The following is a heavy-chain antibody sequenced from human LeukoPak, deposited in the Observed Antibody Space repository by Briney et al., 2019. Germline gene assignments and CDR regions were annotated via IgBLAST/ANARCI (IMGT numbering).Heavy chain of an antibody. CDR3: AKGSSGYRPYYFDY. J-gene: IGHJ4*02. V-gene: IGHV3-23*01. Sequence: GGSLRLXCTTSGFTFSSYAMSWVRQAPGKGLEWFSAISGGGGSTYYADSVKGRFTISRDNSKSTLYLQMNDLRAEDTAEYYCAKGSSGYRPYYFDYWGQGTLVAVSS. CDR1: GFTFSSYA. D-gene: IGHD3-22*01. CDR2: ISGGGGST.